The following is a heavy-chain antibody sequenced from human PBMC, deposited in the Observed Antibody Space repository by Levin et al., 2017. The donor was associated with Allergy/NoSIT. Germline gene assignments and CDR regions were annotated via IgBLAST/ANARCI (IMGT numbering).Heavy chain of an antibody. Sequence: KISCKASGGTFSSYAISWVRQAPGQGLEWMGGIIPIFGTANYAQKFQGRVTITADKSTSTAYMELSSLRSEDTAVYYCARHLGHYEGVFYYYYMDVWGKGTTVTVSS. CDR2: IIPIFGTA. J-gene: IGHJ6*03. CDR3: ARHLGHYEGVFYYYYMDV. CDR1: GGTFSSYA. D-gene: IGHD4-17*01. V-gene: IGHV1-69*06.